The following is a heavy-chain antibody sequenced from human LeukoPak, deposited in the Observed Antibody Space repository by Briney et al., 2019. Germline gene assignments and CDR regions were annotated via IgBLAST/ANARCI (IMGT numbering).Heavy chain of an antibody. Sequence: KPSETLSLTCTVSGGSISSYYWSWIRQPAGKGLELIGHMYTSGSTKYNPSLKSRVTMSVDTSKNQFSLKLSSVTAADTAVYYCARAWGSYSGYDQNWFDPWGQGTLVTVSS. V-gene: IGHV4-4*07. J-gene: IGHJ5*02. CDR1: GGSISSYY. CDR3: ARAWGSYSGYDQNWFDP. CDR2: MYTSGST. D-gene: IGHD5-12*01.